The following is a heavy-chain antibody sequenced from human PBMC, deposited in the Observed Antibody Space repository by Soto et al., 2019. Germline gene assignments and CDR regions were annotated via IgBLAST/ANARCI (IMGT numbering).Heavy chain of an antibody. Sequence: QVQLVQSGAEVKKPGASVKVSCKASGYTFTSYDINWVRQATGQGLEWMGWMNPNSGNTGYAQKFQGRVTMTRNTSISTAYRELSSLRSEDTAVYYCARESVVRGFRDYYGMDVWGQGTTVTVSS. CDR1: GYTFTSYD. J-gene: IGHJ6*02. CDR2: MNPNSGNT. D-gene: IGHD3-10*01. V-gene: IGHV1-8*01. CDR3: ARESVVRGFRDYYGMDV.